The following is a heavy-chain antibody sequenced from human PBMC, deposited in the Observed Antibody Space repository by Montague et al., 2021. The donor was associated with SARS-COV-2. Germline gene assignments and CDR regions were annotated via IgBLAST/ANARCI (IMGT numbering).Heavy chain of an antibody. J-gene: IGHJ4*02. CDR2: IYSDGRT. CDR1: GGSISSGDFF. D-gene: IGHD1-26*01. CDR3: ARQRRDARRWERTYYSDS. V-gene: IGHV4-39*01. Sequence: SETLSLTCSVSGGSISSGDFFWGWIRQPPGMGLEWIGSIYSDGRTQYNPSLKSRVFISADMSRSLLSLELNSVTAADTAVYYCARQRRDARRWERTYYSDSWGPGTLVTVSS.